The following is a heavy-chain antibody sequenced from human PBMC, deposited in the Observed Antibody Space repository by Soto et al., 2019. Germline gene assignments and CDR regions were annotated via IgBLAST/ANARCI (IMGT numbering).Heavy chain of an antibody. Sequence: SETLSLTCAVYGGSFSGYYWSWIRQPPGKGLEWSGEINHSGSTNYNPSLKSRVTISVDTSKNQFSLKLSSVTAADTAVYYCASFTMIVGMGYWGQGTLVTVSS. J-gene: IGHJ4*02. CDR3: ASFTMIVGMGY. CDR2: INHSGST. V-gene: IGHV4-34*01. D-gene: IGHD3-22*01. CDR1: GGSFSGYY.